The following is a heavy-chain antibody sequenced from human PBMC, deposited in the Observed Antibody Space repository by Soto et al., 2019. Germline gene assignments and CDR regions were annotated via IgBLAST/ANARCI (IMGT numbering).Heavy chain of an antibody. V-gene: IGHV3-48*02. Sequence: DVQLVESGGGLVQPGGSLRLSCTASGFTFSSRAMNWVRQFPGRGLEWVSYISSSSSNIDYADSVKGRFTVSRDNAKNSLYLQMNTLRDEDTAVHYCASDRSLGSNWYYYLESWGQGTLVTVSS. J-gene: IGHJ4*02. CDR1: GFTFSSRA. D-gene: IGHD3-16*01. CDR3: ASDRSLGSNWYYYLES. CDR2: ISSSSSNI.